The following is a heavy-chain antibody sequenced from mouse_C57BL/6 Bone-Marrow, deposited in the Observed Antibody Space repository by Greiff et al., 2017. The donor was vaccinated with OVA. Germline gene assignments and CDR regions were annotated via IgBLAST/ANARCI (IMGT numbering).Heavy chain of an antibody. CDR1: GYTFTSYW. V-gene: IGHV1-59*01. Sequence: QVQLQQPGAELVRPGTSVKLSCKASGYTFTSYWMHWVKQRPGQGLEWIGVIDPSDSYTNYNQKFKGKATLTVDTSSSTAYMQLSSLTSEDSAGYYCARSGRAMDYWGQGTSVTVSS. J-gene: IGHJ4*01. CDR2: IDPSDSYT. CDR3: ARSGRAMDY. D-gene: IGHD3-1*01.